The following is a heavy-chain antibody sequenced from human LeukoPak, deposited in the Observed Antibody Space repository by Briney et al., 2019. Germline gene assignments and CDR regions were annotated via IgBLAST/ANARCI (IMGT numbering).Heavy chain of an antibody. CDR1: GGSISSYY. V-gene: IGHV4-59*01. CDR3: ARENRLQYCSSTSCYMTPIFDY. J-gene: IGHJ4*02. CDR2: IYYSGST. D-gene: IGHD2-2*01. Sequence: SETLSLTCTVSGGSISSYYWSWIRQPPGKGLEWIGYIYYSGSTNYNPSLKSRVTISVDTSKNQFSLKLSSVTAADTAVYYCARENRLQYCSSTSCYMTPIFDYWGQGTLVTVSS.